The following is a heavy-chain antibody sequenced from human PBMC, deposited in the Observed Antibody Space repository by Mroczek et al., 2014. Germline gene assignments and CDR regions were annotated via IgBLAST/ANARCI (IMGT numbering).Heavy chain of an antibody. CDR2: ISYDGSNK. CDR3: ATHSGSGDYFDY. CDR1: GFTFSSYG. Sequence: QVQLVESGGGVVQPGRSLRLSCAASGFTFSSYGMHWVRQAPGKGLEWVAVISYDGSNKYYADSVKGRFTISRDNSKNTLYLQMNSLRAEDTAVYYCATHSGSGDYFDYWGQGTLVTVSS. D-gene: IGHD2-15*01. J-gene: IGHJ4*02. V-gene: IGHV3-30*03.